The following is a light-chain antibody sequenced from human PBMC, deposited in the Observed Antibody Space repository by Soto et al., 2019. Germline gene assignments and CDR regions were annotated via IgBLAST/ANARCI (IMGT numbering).Light chain of an antibody. V-gene: IGKV3-15*01. CDR3: QQYNDWPRT. CDR1: QSVSSSY. CDR2: GAS. Sequence: EIVFTQSPGTLSLSPGERATLSCRASQSVSSSYLAWYQQKPGQAPRLLIYGASTRATGSPDRFSASGSATEFTLTISSLQSEDFAVYYCQQYNDWPRTFGQGTKVDIK. J-gene: IGKJ1*01.